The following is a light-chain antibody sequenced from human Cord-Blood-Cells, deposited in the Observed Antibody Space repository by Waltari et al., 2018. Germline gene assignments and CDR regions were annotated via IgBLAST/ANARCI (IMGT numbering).Light chain of an antibody. CDR1: SSDVGGYNY. CDR2: DVS. J-gene: IGLJ3*02. V-gene: IGLV2-14*01. Sequence: QSALTQPASVSGSPGQSITISCTGTSSDVGGYNYVSWYQQHPGKAPKLMIYDVSKRPSRVSHRFSGSKSGNTASLTISGLQAEDEADYYCSSYTSSSTWVFGGGTKLTVL. CDR3: SSYTSSSTWV.